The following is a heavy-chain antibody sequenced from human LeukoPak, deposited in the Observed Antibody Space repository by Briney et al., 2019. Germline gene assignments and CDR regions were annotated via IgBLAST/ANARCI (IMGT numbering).Heavy chain of an antibody. J-gene: IGHJ4*02. D-gene: IGHD6-13*01. CDR2: INLDDSDT. CDR1: GYSFTTHW. V-gene: IGHV5-51*01. Sequence: GESLKISCKGSGYSFTTHWIGWVRQMTGKGLEWMGIINLDDSDTRYSPSFQGQVTISVDKSISTAYLQWSSLNASDTAMYYCARLRWAAGDGYYFDYWGQGTLVTVSS. CDR3: ARLRWAAGDGYYFDY.